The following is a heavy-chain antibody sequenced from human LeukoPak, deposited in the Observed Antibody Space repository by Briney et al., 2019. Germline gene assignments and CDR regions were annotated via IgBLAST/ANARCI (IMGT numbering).Heavy chain of an antibody. CDR1: GFTFSSYC. CDR2: ISSSGDFI. J-gene: IGHJ5*02. V-gene: IGHV3-21*06. Sequence: GGSLRLSCEASGFTFSSYCMNWVRQAPGKGLEWVSSISSSGDFISYADSVKGRFTISRDNAKNSLYLQMNSLRVDDTAVYYCASALIVVLTSSNDRWGQGTLVTVSS. CDR3: ASALIVVLTSSNDR. D-gene: IGHD3-22*01.